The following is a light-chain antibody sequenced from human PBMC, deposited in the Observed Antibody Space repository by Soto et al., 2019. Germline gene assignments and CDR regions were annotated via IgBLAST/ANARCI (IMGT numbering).Light chain of an antibody. Sequence: DIVMTQSPDSLAVSLGERATINCKSSQSVLYSSNSKNYLAWYQQKPGQPPKLLIYWASARDSGVPDRFSGSGSGTDFTLTISSLQAEDVAVYYCQQYYNTPFTFGPGTKVDIK. CDR3: QQYYNTPFT. CDR1: QSVLYSSNSKNY. J-gene: IGKJ3*01. V-gene: IGKV4-1*01. CDR2: WAS.